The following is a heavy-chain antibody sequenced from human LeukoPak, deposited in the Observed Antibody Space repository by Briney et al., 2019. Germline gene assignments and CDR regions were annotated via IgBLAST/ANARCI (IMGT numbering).Heavy chain of an antibody. CDR3: ARVRGGTTLDY. CDR2: ISSTGGTI. CDR1: GFTFSSYE. Sequence: GGSLRLSCAASGFTFSSYEMNWVRQAPGKGLEWVSYISSTGGTIYNADSVKGRFTISRDNAKNSLYLQMNCLRAEDTAVYYCARVRGGTTLDYWGQGTLVTVSS. D-gene: IGHD1-1*01. V-gene: IGHV3-48*03. J-gene: IGHJ4*02.